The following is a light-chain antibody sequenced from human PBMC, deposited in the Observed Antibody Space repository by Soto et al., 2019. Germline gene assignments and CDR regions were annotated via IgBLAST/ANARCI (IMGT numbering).Light chain of an antibody. J-gene: IGKJ1*01. CDR1: QSVSSY. Sequence: EIVLTQSPATLSLSPGERATLSCRASQSVSSYLAWYQQKPGQAPRLLIYAASRRATGIPDRFSGSGSGTDFTLTISRLEPEDFAVYYCQQYGSSPWTFGQGTRW. CDR3: QQYGSSPWT. CDR2: AAS. V-gene: IGKV3-20*01.